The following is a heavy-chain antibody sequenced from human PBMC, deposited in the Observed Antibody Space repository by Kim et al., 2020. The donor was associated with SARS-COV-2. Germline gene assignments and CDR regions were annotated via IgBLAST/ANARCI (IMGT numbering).Heavy chain of an antibody. D-gene: IGHD2-15*01. J-gene: IGHJ3*01. CDR2: IKEDGSEK. Sequence: GGSLRLSCTGSGFTFSSFWMTWVRQAPGKGLEWVANIKEDGSEKYHVDSVKGRFTISRDNARNSLYLQMNSLRVEDTALYFCARDSRYCGNTDCRGDAF. V-gene: IGHV3-7*01. CDR1: GFTFSSFW. CDR3: ARDSRYCGNTDCRGDAF.